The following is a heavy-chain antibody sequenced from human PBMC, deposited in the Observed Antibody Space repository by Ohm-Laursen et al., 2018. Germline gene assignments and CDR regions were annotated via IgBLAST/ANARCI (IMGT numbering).Heavy chain of an antibody. CDR3: AKDKGAVVWTGLDY. J-gene: IGHJ4*02. V-gene: IGHV3-9*01. CDR2: ISWNSHNI. D-gene: IGHD3/OR15-3a*01. Sequence: SLRLSCAASGFTFHDSAMHWVRQAPGKGLEWVSGISWNSHNIGYADSVRGRFTISRDNAKNSLYLQMNSLRAEDTALYYCAKDKGAVVWTGLDYWGQGTLVTVSS. CDR1: GFTFHDSA.